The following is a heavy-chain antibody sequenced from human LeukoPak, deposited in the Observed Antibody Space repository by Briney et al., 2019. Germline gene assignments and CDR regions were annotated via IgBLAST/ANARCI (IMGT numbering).Heavy chain of an antibody. CDR1: GFSFSDTW. V-gene: IGHV3-15*07. Sequence: GGSLRLSCAASGFSFSDTWMNWVRQAPGKGLEWVGLIKRKTDDGTTDYAAPEKGRFTISRDDSKNTLYLQMNSLKTEDTAVYHCTDFGYWGQGTLVTVSS. CDR2: IKRKTDDGTT. D-gene: IGHD3/OR15-3a*01. J-gene: IGHJ4*02. CDR3: TDFGY.